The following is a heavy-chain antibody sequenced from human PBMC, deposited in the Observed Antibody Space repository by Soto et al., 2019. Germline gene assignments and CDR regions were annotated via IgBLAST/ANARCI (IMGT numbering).Heavy chain of an antibody. Sequence: QVQLQESGPGLVKPSETLSLTCTVSGGSISSYYWSWIRQPPGKGLEWIGYIYYSGSTNYNPSLTSRVTISVDTSKNQFSLKLSSVTAADTAVYYCARVGYYDSSGYHQASFDIWGQGTMVTVSS. CDR2: IYYSGST. CDR3: ARVGYYDSSGYHQASFDI. D-gene: IGHD3-22*01. J-gene: IGHJ3*02. CDR1: GGSISSYY. V-gene: IGHV4-59*01.